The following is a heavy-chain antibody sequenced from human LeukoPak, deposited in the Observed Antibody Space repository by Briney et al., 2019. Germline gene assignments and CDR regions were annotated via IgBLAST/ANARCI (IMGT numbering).Heavy chain of an antibody. CDR3: ARHYDILTGYSIDY. J-gene: IGHJ4*02. D-gene: IGHD3-9*01. CDR1: GFTFSSYA. CDR2: ISGSGGST. Sequence: GGSLRFSCAASGFTFSSYAMSWVRQAPGKGLEWVSAISGSGGSTYYADSVKGRFTISRDNSKNTLYLQMNSLRAEDTAVYYCARHYDILTGYSIDYWGQGTLVTVSS. V-gene: IGHV3-23*01.